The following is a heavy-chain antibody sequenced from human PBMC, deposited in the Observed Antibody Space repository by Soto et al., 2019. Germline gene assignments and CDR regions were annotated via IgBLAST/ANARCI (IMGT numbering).Heavy chain of an antibody. CDR1: RITFSSNW. CDR3: ESNGAVTSRDKY. V-gene: IGHV3-74*01. D-gene: IGHD2-8*01. J-gene: IGHJ4*02. Sequence: GGSLRLSCAASRITFSSNWMHWVRQAPGKGLVWVSRINGAGSRTDYADSVKGRFTISRDNAKNTLYLQMNSLRAEDTAVYYWESNGAVTSRDKYWGRETLVTSSS. CDR2: INGAGSRT.